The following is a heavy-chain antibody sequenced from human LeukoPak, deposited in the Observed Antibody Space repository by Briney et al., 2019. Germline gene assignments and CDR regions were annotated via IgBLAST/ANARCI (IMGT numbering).Heavy chain of an antibody. Sequence: GASVTVSCKASGYSFTGCYMHWVRQPPGQGLEWMGWINPNSGSSNLAQEFQGRVTMTRDTSISTAYMELSRLRSDDTAVYYCASDRGVAYGDYATSVWGQGTPVTASS. V-gene: IGHV1-2*02. J-gene: IGHJ4*02. CDR3: ASDRGVAYGDYATSV. CDR2: INPNSGSS. CDR1: GYSFTGCY. D-gene: IGHD4-17*01.